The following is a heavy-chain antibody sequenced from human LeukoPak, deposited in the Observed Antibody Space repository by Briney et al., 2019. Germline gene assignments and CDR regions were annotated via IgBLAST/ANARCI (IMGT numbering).Heavy chain of an antibody. D-gene: IGHD3-22*01. V-gene: IGHV1-18*01. CDR1: GGTFSSYA. CDR2: ISAYNGNT. J-gene: IGHJ3*02. Sequence: EASVKVSCKASGGTFSSYAISWVRQAPGQGLEWMGWISAYNGNTNYAQKLQGRVTMTTDTSTSTAYMELRSLRSDDTAVYYCARSEDSRDAFDIWGQGTMVTVSS. CDR3: ARSEDSRDAFDI.